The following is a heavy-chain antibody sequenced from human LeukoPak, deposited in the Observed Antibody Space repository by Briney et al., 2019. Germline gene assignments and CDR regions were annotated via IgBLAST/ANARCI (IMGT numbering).Heavy chain of an antibody. CDR2: ISYSGTP. Sequence: SSETLSLTCNVSGGSINTANYYWTWIRQPPGKGLDWIGYISYSGTPYYNPSLNSRVTISLDTSKNQFSLILNSVTAADTAMYYCARDRYGDFEDYWGQGTLVTVSS. CDR3: ARDRYGDFEDY. V-gene: IGHV4-30-4*08. J-gene: IGHJ4*02. D-gene: IGHD4-17*01. CDR1: GGSINTANYY.